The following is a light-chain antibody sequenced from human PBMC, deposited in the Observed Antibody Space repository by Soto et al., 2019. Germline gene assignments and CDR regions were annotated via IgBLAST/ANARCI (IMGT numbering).Light chain of an antibody. CDR1: STDVGTYNL. Sequence: QSALTQPASVSASPGQSITISCTGTSTDVGTYNLVSWYQQHPGTAPKLIIYEVSKRPSGVSNHFSGSKSGNTASLTISGLQAGDEADYYCCSYAGSDTFVFGGGTQLTVL. CDR3: CSYAGSDTFV. CDR2: EVS. J-gene: IGLJ2*01. V-gene: IGLV2-23*02.